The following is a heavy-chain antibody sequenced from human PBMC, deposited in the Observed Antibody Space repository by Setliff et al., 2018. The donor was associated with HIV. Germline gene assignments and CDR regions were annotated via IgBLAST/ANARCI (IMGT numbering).Heavy chain of an antibody. CDR3: ARVSMVRGVIHYYNYGMDV. CDR2: IYTSGGT. Sequence: SETLSLTCTVSGDSISCDSFFWSWIRQPAGKGLEWIGRIYTSGGTNYNPSLKSRVTISIDTSKNQFSVKLTSVTAADTAVYYCARVSMVRGVIHYYNYGMDVWGQGTTVTVSS. D-gene: IGHD3-10*01. V-gene: IGHV4-61*02. J-gene: IGHJ6*02. CDR1: GDSISCDSFF.